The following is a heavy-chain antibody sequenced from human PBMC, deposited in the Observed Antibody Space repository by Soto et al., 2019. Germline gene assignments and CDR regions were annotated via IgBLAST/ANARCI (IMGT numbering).Heavy chain of an antibody. V-gene: IGHV4-34*01. CDR3: ARLYYYDSSGRRFDP. CDR2: INHSGST. CDR1: GGSISCYY. D-gene: IGHD3-22*01. J-gene: IGHJ5*02. Sequence: SQTISLTWAVDGGSISCYYVSWISQPPGKGLEWIGEINHSGSTNYNPSLKSRVTISVDTSKNQFSLKLSSVTAADTAVYYCARLYYYDSSGRRFDPWGQGTLVTV.